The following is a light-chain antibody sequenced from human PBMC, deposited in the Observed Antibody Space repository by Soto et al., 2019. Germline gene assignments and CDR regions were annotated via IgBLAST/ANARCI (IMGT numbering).Light chain of an antibody. CDR2: EGS. J-gene: IGLJ1*01. V-gene: IGLV2-23*01. CDR1: SSDVGSYNL. Sequence: QSVLTQPASVSGSPGQSITISCTGTSSDVGSYNLVSWYQQHPGKAPKLMIYEGSKRPSGVSNRFSGSKSGNTASLTISGLQAEDEADYYCCSYAGSSTFYGFGTGTQLTVL. CDR3: CSYAGSSTFYG.